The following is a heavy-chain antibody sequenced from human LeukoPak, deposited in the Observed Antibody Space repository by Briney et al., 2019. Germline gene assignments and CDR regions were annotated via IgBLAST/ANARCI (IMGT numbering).Heavy chain of an antibody. V-gene: IGHV4-4*07. CDR2: IYTSGST. CDR1: GGSISSYY. Sequence: SETLSLTCTVSGGSISSYYWSWTRQPAGKGLEWIERIYTSGSTNYNPSLKSRVTMSVDTSKNQFSLKLSSVTAADTAVYYCARERNYYDSSGYNDAFDIWGQGTMVTVSS. D-gene: IGHD3-22*01. CDR3: ARERNYYDSSGYNDAFDI. J-gene: IGHJ3*02.